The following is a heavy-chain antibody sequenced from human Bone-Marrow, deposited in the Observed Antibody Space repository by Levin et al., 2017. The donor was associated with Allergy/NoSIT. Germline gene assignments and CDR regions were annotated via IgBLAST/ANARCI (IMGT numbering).Heavy chain of an antibody. D-gene: IGHD3-16*02. CDR1: NGSISSSIYY. J-gene: IGHJ4*02. CDR3: ERHLVHEDYIWGSYRGDHDYFDY. V-gene: IGHV4-39*01. Sequence: PSETLSLTCTVSNGSISSSIYYWGWIRQPPGKGLEYVGSIYYSGDTFYNPSLRSRVTISVDTSKNQFSLKLSSVTAADTAVYYCERHLVHEDYIWGSYRGDHDYFDYWGQGAPVTVSS. CDR2: IYYSGDT.